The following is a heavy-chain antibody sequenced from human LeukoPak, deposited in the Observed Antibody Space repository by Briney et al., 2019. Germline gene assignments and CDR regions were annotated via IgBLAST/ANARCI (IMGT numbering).Heavy chain of an antibody. CDR3: ARERSNGYFDY. Sequence: GGSLRLSCAASGFTFSSYWMSWVRQAPGKGLEWVANIKQDGSEKYYVDSVKGRFTISRDNSKNTLYLQMNSLRAEDTAVYYCARERSNGYFDYWGQGTLVTVSS. D-gene: IGHD4/OR15-4a*01. V-gene: IGHV3-7*03. J-gene: IGHJ4*02. CDR2: IKQDGSEK. CDR1: GFTFSSYW.